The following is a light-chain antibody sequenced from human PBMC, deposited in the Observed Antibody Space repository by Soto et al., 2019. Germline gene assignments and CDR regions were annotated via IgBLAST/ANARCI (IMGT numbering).Light chain of an antibody. V-gene: IGKV1-5*01. CDR2: DAS. CDR3: QQYNRYSPVA. CDR1: QSISSW. Sequence: DIQMTQSPSTLSASVGDRVTITCRASQSISSWLAWYQQKPGKAPKLLIYDASSLESGVPSRFSGSGSGTEFTLTISSLQPDDFATYYCQQYNRYSPVAFGQGTKVE. J-gene: IGKJ1*01.